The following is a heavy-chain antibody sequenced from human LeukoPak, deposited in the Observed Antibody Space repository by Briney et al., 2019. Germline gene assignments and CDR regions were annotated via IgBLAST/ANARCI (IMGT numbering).Heavy chain of an antibody. CDR2: IYYTGST. CDR1: GGSISSSSYY. J-gene: IGHJ4*02. CDR3: DATTMVTVKY. V-gene: IGHV4-39*01. Sequence: KASETLSLTCTVSGGSISSSSYYWGWIRQPPGKGLEWIGTIYYTGSTNYNPSLKSRVTMSVDTSKNQFSLKLTSVTAADTAVYYCDATTMVTVKYWGQGTLVTVSS. D-gene: IGHD5-18*01.